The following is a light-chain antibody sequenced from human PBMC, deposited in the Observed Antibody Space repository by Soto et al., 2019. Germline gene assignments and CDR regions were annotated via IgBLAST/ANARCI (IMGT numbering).Light chain of an antibody. V-gene: IGLV2-14*01. CDR3: SSYTSISTWV. CDR2: DVS. CDR1: SSDVGRYNY. J-gene: IGLJ3*02. Sequence: QSVLTQPASVSGSPGQSITISCTGTSSDVGRYNYVSWYQQHPGKAPKLMIYDVSNRPSGVSNRFSGSKSGNTASLTISGLQAEDEADYYCSSYTSISTWVFGGGTKLTV.